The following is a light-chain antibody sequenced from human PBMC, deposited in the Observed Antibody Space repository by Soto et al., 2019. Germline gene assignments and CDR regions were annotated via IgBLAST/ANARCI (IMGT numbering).Light chain of an antibody. J-gene: IGLJ1*01. CDR2: EVS. CDR1: SSDVGDYNY. CDR3: SSYAGSNNRV. Sequence: QSFLTQPPSASGSPGQSVTISCTGTSSDVGDYNYVSWYQQHPGKAPKLMIYEVSKRPSGVPDRFSGSKSGNTASLTVSGLQAEDEADYYCSSYAGSNNRVFGTGTKVTVL. V-gene: IGLV2-8*01.